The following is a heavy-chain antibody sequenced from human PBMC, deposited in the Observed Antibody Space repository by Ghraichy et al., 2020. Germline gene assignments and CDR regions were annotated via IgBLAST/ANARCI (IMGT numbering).Heavy chain of an antibody. Sequence: SVKVSCKASGGTFSSYAISWVRQAPGQGLEWMGRIIPILGIANYAQKFQGRVTITADKSTSTAYMELSSLRSEDTAVYYCASYYYDSSGYYYTFDYWGQGTLVTVSS. D-gene: IGHD3-22*01. J-gene: IGHJ4*02. V-gene: IGHV1-69*04. CDR3: ASYYYDSSGYYYTFDY. CDR2: IIPILGIA. CDR1: GGTFSSYA.